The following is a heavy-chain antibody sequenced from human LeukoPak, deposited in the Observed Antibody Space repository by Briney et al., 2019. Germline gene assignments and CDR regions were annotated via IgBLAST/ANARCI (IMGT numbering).Heavy chain of an antibody. J-gene: IGHJ4*02. CDR2: IYHSGST. CDR1: GYSISSGYY. D-gene: IGHD1-26*01. CDR3: ARGEGATGGYFDY. V-gene: IGHV4-38-2*02. Sequence: SETLSLTCTVSGYSISSGYYWGWIRQPPGKGLEWIGSIYHSGSTYYNPSLKSRVTISVDTSKNQFSLKLSSVTAADTAVYYCARGEGATGGYFDYWGQGTLVTVSS.